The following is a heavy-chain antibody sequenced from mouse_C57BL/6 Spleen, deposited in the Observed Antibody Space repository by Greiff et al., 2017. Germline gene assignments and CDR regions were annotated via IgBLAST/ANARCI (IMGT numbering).Heavy chain of an antibody. CDR1: GFTFSSYA. J-gene: IGHJ4*01. D-gene: IGHD2-2*01. Sequence: EVKVEESGGGLVKPGGSLKLSCAASGFTFSSYAMSWVRQTPEKRLEWVATISDGGSYTYYPDNVKGRFTISRDNAKNNLYLQMSHLKSEDTAMYYCARDDYGYDGEDYAMDYWGQGTSVTVSS. CDR3: ARDDYGYDGEDYAMDY. CDR2: ISDGGSYT. V-gene: IGHV5-4*01.